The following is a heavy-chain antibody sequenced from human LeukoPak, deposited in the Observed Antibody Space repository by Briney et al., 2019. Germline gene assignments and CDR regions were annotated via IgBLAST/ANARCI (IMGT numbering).Heavy chain of an antibody. CDR1: GGSISSYY. CDR2: IYYSGST. J-gene: IGHJ6*02. CDR3: ARVYDFFYGIDV. V-gene: IGHV4-59*01. D-gene: IGHD3-3*01. Sequence: SETLSLTCTVSGGSISSYYWSWIRQPAGKGLEWIGYIYYSGSTNYNPSLKSRVTISVDTSKNQFSLKLSSVTAADTAVYYYARVYDFFYGIDVWGQGTTVTVSS.